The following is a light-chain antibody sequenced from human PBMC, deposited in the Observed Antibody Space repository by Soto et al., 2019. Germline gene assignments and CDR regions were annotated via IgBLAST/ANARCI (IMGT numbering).Light chain of an antibody. J-gene: IGKJ4*01. CDR2: DAS. CDR1: QSVSSW. Sequence: DIQMTQYPSTLSASVGDRFTLTCLASQSVSSWLAWYQQKPGKAPKLLIYDASTLETGVPSRFSGSVSGTDFTLTISSLQPEDFATYYCQPFNDYPLTFGGGTKVEIK. V-gene: IGKV1-5*01. CDR3: QPFNDYPLT.